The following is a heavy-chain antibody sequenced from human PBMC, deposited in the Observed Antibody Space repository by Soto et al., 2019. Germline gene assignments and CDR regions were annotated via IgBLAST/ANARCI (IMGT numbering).Heavy chain of an antibody. Sequence: GGSLRLSCAASGFTFSSYGMHWVRQAPGKGLEWVAVIWFDGSNKYYADSVKGRFTISRDNSKNTLYLQMNSLRAEDTAGYYCARVSCSGGSCYREYFQHWGQGTLVTVSS. V-gene: IGHV3-33*01. J-gene: IGHJ1*01. D-gene: IGHD2-15*01. CDR2: IWFDGSNK. CDR3: ARVSCSGGSCYREYFQH. CDR1: GFTFSSYG.